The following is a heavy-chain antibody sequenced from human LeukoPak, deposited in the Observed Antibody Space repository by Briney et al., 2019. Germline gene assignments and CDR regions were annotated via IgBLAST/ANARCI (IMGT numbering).Heavy chain of an antibody. V-gene: IGHV4-34*01. Sequence: SETLSLTCAVYGGSFSGYYWSWIRQPPGKGLEWIGEINHSGSTNYNPSLKSRVTISVDTSKNQFSLRLTSVTAADTAVYYCATIKRGNIFGFFDFWGQGILVTVSS. J-gene: IGHJ4*02. CDR2: INHSGST. CDR1: GGSFSGYY. CDR3: ATIKRGNIFGFFDF. D-gene: IGHD5-18*01.